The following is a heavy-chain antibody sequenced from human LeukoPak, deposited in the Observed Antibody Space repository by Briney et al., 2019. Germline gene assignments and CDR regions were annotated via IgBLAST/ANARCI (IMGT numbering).Heavy chain of an antibody. CDR1: GYTFTGYY. J-gene: IGHJ4*02. Sequence: ASVKVSCKASGYTFTGYYMHWVRQAPGQGLEWMGWINPNSGGTNYAQKFQGRVTVTRDTSISTAYMELSRLRSDDTAVYYCARNRYCSSTSCYGFRYYFDYWGQGTLVTVSS. V-gene: IGHV1-2*02. D-gene: IGHD2-2*01. CDR2: INPNSGGT. CDR3: ARNRYCSSTSCYGFRYYFDY.